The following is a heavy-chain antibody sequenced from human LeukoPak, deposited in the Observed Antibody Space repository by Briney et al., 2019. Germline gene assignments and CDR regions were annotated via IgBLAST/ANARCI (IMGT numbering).Heavy chain of an antibody. V-gene: IGHV3-11*01. CDR1: GFTFSDYY. D-gene: IGHD1-26*01. Sequence: GGSLRLSCAASGFTFSDYYMSWIRQAPGKGLEWVSYISSSGSTIYYADSVKGRFTISRDNAKNSLYLQMNSLRAEDTAVYYCARAPKFRLVGAPKGPFDPWGQGTLVTVSS. CDR3: ARAPKFRLVGAPKGPFDP. CDR2: ISSSGSTI. J-gene: IGHJ5*02.